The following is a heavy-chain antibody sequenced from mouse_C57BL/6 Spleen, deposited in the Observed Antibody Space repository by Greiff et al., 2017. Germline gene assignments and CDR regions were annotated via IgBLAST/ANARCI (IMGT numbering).Heavy chain of an antibody. CDR1: GYTFTSYW. CDR3: ARRGGYDYASAWFAY. J-gene: IGHJ3*01. CDR2: IDPSDSYT. V-gene: IGHV1-69*01. Sequence: QVQLQQPGAELVMPGASVKLSCKASGYTFTSYWMHWVKQRPGQGLEWIGEIDPSDSYTNYNQKFKGKSTLTVDKSSRTAYMQLSSLTSEDSAVYYCARRGGYDYASAWFAYWGQGTLVTVSA. D-gene: IGHD2-4*01.